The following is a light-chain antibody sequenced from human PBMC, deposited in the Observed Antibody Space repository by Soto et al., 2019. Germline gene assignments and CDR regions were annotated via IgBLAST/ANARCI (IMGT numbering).Light chain of an antibody. CDR2: EVT. J-gene: IGLJ3*02. Sequence: QSALTQPPSVSGSPGQSVTISCTGTSSDVGSYNRVSWYQQPPGTAPKLMIYEVTNRPSGVPNRFSASKSGNTASLTISGLPAEDEADYYCTSYTSSRTWVFGGGTKLTVL. CDR1: SSDVGSYNR. V-gene: IGLV2-18*02. CDR3: TSYTSSRTWV.